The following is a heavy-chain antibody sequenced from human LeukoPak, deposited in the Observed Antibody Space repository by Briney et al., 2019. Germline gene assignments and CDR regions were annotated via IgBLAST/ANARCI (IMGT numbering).Heavy chain of an antibody. CDR3: ARASGRWLQQVAAFDI. Sequence: SETLSLTCTVSGGSISSYYWSWIRQPPGKGLVWIGYIYYSGSTNYNPSLKSRVTISVDTSKNQFSLKLSSVTAADTAVYYCARASGRWLQQVAAFDIWGQGTMVTVSS. V-gene: IGHV4-59*01. D-gene: IGHD5-24*01. CDR2: IYYSGST. CDR1: GGSISSYY. J-gene: IGHJ3*02.